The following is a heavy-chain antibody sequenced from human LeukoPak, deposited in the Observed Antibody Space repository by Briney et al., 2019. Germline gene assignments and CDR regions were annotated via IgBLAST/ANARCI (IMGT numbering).Heavy chain of an antibody. Sequence: GASVKVSCKASGGTFSSYAISWVRQAPGQGLELMGGIIPIFGTANYAQKFQGRATITTDESTSTAYMELSSLRSEDTAVYYCAIGYNWNYGYYFDYWGQGTLVTVSS. CDR1: GGTFSSYA. CDR2: IIPIFGTA. V-gene: IGHV1-69*05. CDR3: AIGYNWNYGYYFDY. D-gene: IGHD1-7*01. J-gene: IGHJ4*02.